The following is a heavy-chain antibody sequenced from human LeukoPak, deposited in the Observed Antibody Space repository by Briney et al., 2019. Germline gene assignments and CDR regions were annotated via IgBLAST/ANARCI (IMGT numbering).Heavy chain of an antibody. Sequence: SETLSLTCTVYGGSFSGYYWSWIRQPPGKGLEWIGEINHSGSTNYNPSLKSRVTISVDTSKNQFSLKLSSVTAADTAVYYCAGGRSITMIVVVITSRYFDYWGQGTLVTVSS. CDR2: INHSGST. V-gene: IGHV4-34*01. J-gene: IGHJ4*02. CDR1: GGSFSGYY. CDR3: AGGRSITMIVVVITSRYFDY. D-gene: IGHD3-22*01.